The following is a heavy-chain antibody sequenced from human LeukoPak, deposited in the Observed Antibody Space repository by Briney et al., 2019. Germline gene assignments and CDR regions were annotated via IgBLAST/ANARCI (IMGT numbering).Heavy chain of an antibody. Sequence: GGSLRLXCAASGFTFQIYAMSWVRLAPGKGLQWVASMCGTAGCTFYTDSVKGRFTISRDNSKDTLYLQMNDLRADDTAIYYCARDRPNYHEANGHYYNRDGDHWGQGALVTVSS. CDR3: ARDRPNYHEANGHYYNRDGDH. V-gene: IGHV3-23*01. CDR2: MCGTAGCT. J-gene: IGHJ5*02. D-gene: IGHD1-14*01. CDR1: GFTFQIYA.